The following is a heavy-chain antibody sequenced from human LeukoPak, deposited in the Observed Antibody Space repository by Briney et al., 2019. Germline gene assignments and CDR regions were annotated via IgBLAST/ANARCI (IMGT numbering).Heavy chain of an antibody. CDR1: EYTFTGYY. J-gene: IGHJ5*02. CDR2: INPNSGGT. CDR3: ARGLVVTATLNGFDP. V-gene: IGHV1-2*02. D-gene: IGHD2-21*02. Sequence: ASVKVSCKASEYTFTGYYMHWVRQAPGQGLEWMGWINPNSGGTNYAQKFQGRVTMTRDTSISTAYMELSRLRSDDTAVYYCARGLVVTATLNGFDPWGQGTLVTVSS.